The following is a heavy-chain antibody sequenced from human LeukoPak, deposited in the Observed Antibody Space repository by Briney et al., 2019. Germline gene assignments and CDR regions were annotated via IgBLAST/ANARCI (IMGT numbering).Heavy chain of an antibody. V-gene: IGHV1-46*02. CDR3: ARTTEGYCSSTRCYGFDYYYYMDV. CDR1: GYTFNNYN. D-gene: IGHD2-2*01. J-gene: IGHJ6*03. CDR2: VNPGGDST. Sequence: GASVKVSCKASGYTFNNYNIYWLRQAPGQGLEWMGIVNPGGDSTNYAQDFQGRLTLTGDTSTSTVYMELSSLRSEDTAVYYCARTTEGYCSSTRCYGFDYYYYMDVWGKGTTVTISS.